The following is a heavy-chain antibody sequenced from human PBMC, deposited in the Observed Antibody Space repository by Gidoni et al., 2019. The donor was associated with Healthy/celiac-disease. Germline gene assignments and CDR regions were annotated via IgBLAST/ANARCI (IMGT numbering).Heavy chain of an antibody. CDR2: IKSKTDGGTT. J-gene: IGHJ4*02. D-gene: IGHD3-9*01. V-gene: IGHV3-15*01. CDR3: TTVLRYFDWLLSFDY. CDR1: GFTLSNAW. Sequence: VQLVESGGGLVKPGGSLRLSCAASGFTLSNAWMSWVRQATGKGLEWVGRIKSKTDGGTTDYAAPVKGRFTISRDDSKNTLYLQMNSLKTEDTAVYYCTTVLRYFDWLLSFDYWGQGTLVTVSS.